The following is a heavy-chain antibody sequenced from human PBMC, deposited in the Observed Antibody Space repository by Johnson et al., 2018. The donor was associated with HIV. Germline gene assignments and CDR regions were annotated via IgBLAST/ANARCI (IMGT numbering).Heavy chain of an antibody. CDR3: AKSDSGYDAFDI. Sequence: VQLVESGGGLVQPGGSLRLSCAASGFTVSTNYMSWVRQAPGKGLEWVSVIYSGGSPYYADSVKGRFTISRDNSKNTLYLQMNSLLPEDTAVYYCAKSDSGYDAFDIWGQGTMVTVSS. CDR1: GFTVSTNY. D-gene: IGHD5-12*01. V-gene: IGHV3-66*02. J-gene: IGHJ3*02. CDR2: IYSGGSP.